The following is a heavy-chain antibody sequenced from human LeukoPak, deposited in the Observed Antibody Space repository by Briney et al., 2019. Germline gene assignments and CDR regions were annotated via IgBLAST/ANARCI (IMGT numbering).Heavy chain of an antibody. D-gene: IGHD3-22*01. Sequence: SETLSLTCTVSGGSISSGDYYWSWIRQPPGKGLEWIAYMYYSGSTYYNPSLKSRVTVPADTSKNQLSLKLSSVTAADTAVYYCARPYYYDSRIDPWGQGILVTVSS. V-gene: IGHV4-30-4*01. CDR3: ARPYYYDSRIDP. CDR1: GGSISSGDYY. CDR2: MYYSGST. J-gene: IGHJ5*02.